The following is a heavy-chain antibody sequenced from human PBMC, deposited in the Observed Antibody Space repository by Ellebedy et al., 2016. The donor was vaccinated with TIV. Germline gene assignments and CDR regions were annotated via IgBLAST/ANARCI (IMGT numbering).Heavy chain of an antibody. D-gene: IGHD2/OR15-2a*01. CDR1: GLTFSNYG. CDR3: AKNRQFYANFATLDY. V-gene: IGHV3-74*01. Sequence: GESLKISCAASGLTFSNYGMHWVRQAPGKGLVWVSFMNTLGTITTYADSVKGRFTFSRDNAKNTLYLQLNSLRAEDTAVYYCAKNRQFYANFATLDYWGQGILVTVSS. CDR2: MNTLGTIT. J-gene: IGHJ4*02.